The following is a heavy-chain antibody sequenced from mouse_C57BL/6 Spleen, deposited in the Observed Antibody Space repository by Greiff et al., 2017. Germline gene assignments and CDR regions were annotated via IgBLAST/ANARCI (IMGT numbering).Heavy chain of an antibody. CDR1: GYSFTGYY. J-gene: IGHJ3*01. CDR2: INPSTGCT. D-gene: IGHD3-1*01. Sequence: EVHVMQSGPELVKPGASVKISCTASGYSFTGYYMTWVQQSPEKSLEWIAAINPSTGCTTYPQKFKAQSTLSVDNSYSTAYMQLKSLTSEDSAVYYCAIRHRLGFAYWGQGTLVTVSA. V-gene: IGHV1-42*01. CDR3: AIRHRLGFAY.